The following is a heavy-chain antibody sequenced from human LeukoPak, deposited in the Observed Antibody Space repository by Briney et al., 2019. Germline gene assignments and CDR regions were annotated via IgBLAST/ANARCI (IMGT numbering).Heavy chain of an antibody. CDR1: GYSFTGYY. CDR2: INPSGGDT. CDR3: ATGGYSGYDSSFDY. Sequence: ASVKVSCKASGYSFTGYYLHWVRQAPGQGLEWMGIINPSGGDTGYAQRFQGRVTMTRDTSTSTVYMELSSLRSEDTDVYYCATGGYSGYDSSFDYWGQGTLVTVSS. J-gene: IGHJ4*02. V-gene: IGHV1-46*01. D-gene: IGHD5-12*01.